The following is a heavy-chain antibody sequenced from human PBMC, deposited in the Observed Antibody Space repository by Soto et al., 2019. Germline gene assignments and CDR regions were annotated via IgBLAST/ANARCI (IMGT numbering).Heavy chain of an antibody. V-gene: IGHV3-48*03. CDR1: GFTFSSYE. D-gene: IGHD3-22*01. J-gene: IGHJ5*02. CDR2: ISSSGSTI. Sequence: EVQLVESGGGLVQPGGSLRLSCAASGFTFSSYEMNWVRQAPGKGLEWVSYISSSGSTICYADSVKGRFTISRDNAKNSLYLQMNSLRAEDTAVYYCARPASDYYDSSAPAWGQGTLVTVSS. CDR3: ARPASDYYDSSAPA.